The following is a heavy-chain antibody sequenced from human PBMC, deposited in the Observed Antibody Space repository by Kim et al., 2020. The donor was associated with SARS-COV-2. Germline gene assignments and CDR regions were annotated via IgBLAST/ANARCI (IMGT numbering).Heavy chain of an antibody. Sequence: GESLKISCKGSGYTFTNSWIAWVRQMPGKGLESMGIIYPVDYETRYSPSFQGQVTISVDKSIRTAFLQWSSLENSDTAVYYCARQGCTTTSCHTIDYWGQGTLVTVSS. D-gene: IGHD2-2*02. J-gene: IGHJ4*02. CDR1: GYTFTNSW. CDR3: ARQGCTTTSCHTIDY. CDR2: IYPVDYET. V-gene: IGHV5-51*01.